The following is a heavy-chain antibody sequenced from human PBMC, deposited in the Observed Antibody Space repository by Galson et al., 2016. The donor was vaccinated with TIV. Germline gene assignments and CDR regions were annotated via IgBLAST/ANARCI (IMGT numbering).Heavy chain of an antibody. CDR3: ARAGRHYDSSGYSPFVN. Sequence: LSLTCTVSGGSIRSGSYYWSWIRQPAGKGLEWIGRIYTSGSTNYNPSLKSRVTISVDTSKNQLSLKLSSVTAADTAVYYCARAGRHYDSSGYSPFVNWGQGTLVTVSS. J-gene: IGHJ4*02. V-gene: IGHV4-61*02. CDR2: IYTSGST. CDR1: GGSIRSGSYY. D-gene: IGHD3-22*01.